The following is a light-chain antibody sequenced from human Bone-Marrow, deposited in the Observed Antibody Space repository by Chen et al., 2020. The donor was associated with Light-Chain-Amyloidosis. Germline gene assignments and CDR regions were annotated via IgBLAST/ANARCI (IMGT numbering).Light chain of an antibody. J-gene: IGLJ2*01. V-gene: IGLV3-25*01. CDR3: QSAITDGVSMF. CDR1: GWPTQY. Sequence: VQPPAVSVSPGQTARISCSGDGWPTQYSSWYQLRPGQAPLLLIFKDNERPSGIPERFSGSSSGTIVTLTINGVQAEDEADYYCQSAITDGVSMFFGGGTRLTVL. CDR2: KDN.